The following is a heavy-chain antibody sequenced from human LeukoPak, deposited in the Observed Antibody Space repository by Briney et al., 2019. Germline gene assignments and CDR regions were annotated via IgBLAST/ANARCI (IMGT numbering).Heavy chain of an antibody. CDR3: ARDFEYSSSPAERQNDHY. Sequence: GASVNVSCKASGYTFTSYYMHWVRQAPGQGLEWMGIINPSGGSTSYAQKFQGRVTMTRDTSTSTVYMELSSLRSEDTAVYYCARDFEYSSSPAERQNDHYWGQGTLVTVSS. J-gene: IGHJ4*02. V-gene: IGHV1-46*01. CDR1: GYTFTSYY. D-gene: IGHD6-6*01. CDR2: INPSGGST.